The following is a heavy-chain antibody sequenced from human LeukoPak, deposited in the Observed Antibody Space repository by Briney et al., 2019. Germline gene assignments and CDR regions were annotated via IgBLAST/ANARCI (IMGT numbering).Heavy chain of an antibody. Sequence: PGGSLRLSCAASGFTFSSYSMNWVRQAPGKGLEWVSSISSSSSYIYYADSVKGRFTISRDNSKNTLYLQMNSLRAEDTAVYYCAKARYCSSTSCYALVWFDPWGQGTLVTVSS. CDR1: GFTFSSYS. D-gene: IGHD2-2*01. CDR2: ISSSSSYI. CDR3: AKARYCSSTSCYALVWFDP. J-gene: IGHJ5*02. V-gene: IGHV3-21*04.